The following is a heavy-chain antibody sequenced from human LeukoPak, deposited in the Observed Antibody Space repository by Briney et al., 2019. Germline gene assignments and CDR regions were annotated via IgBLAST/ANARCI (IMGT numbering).Heavy chain of an antibody. J-gene: IGHJ5*02. CDR1: GGSISSYY. Sequence: ETLSLTCTVSGGSISSYYWSWVRQAPGKGLEWVSAISGSGSSTYYADSVKGRFTVSRDNSRNKLYLQMNSLRAEDTAVYYCAKVVPAAMRGWFDPWGQGTLVTVSS. D-gene: IGHD2-2*01. V-gene: IGHV3-23*01. CDR2: ISGSGSST. CDR3: AKVVPAAMRGWFDP.